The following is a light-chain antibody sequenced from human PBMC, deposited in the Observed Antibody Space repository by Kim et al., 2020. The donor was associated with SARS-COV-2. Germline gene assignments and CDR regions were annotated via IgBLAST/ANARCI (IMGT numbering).Light chain of an antibody. CDR3: QTWDSTTVI. V-gene: IGLV3-1*01. Sequence: SYELTQPPSVSVSPGQTARITCSGDKLGEKYTSWYQHKSGQSPVVVIYQDNKRPSVMTERFSGSSSGNTATLTISGTQPMDEADYYCQTWDSTTVIFGGGTQLTVL. J-gene: IGLJ2*01. CDR2: QDN. CDR1: KLGEKY.